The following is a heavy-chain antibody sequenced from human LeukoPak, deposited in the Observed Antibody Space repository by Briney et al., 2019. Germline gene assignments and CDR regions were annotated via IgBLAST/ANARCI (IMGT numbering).Heavy chain of an antibody. Sequence: PGGSLRLSCAASGFTFSSYEMNWVRQAPGEGLEWVSYISSSGSTIYYADSVKGRFTISRDNAKNSLYLQMNSLRAEDTAVYYCARDNDSRDPPHFDYWGQGTLVTVSS. CDR2: ISSSGSTI. CDR1: GFTFSSYE. D-gene: IGHD3-16*01. CDR3: ARDNDSRDPPHFDY. V-gene: IGHV3-48*03. J-gene: IGHJ4*02.